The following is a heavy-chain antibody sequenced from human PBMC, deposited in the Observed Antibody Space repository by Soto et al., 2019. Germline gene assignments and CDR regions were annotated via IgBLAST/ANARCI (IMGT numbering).Heavy chain of an antibody. CDR2: INPSCGST. Sequence: ASLKLFWKEVGNTFTSCYMHWVPQAPGRGLELVGIINPSCGSTSYAQKFQGRVTMARDTSTSTVYMELSSLRSEDTAAYYCAMNCYDRIRPPDYWG. V-gene: IGHV1-46*01. CDR1: GNTFTSCY. D-gene: IGHD2-2*01. CDR3: AMNCYDRIRPPDY. J-gene: IGHJ4*01.